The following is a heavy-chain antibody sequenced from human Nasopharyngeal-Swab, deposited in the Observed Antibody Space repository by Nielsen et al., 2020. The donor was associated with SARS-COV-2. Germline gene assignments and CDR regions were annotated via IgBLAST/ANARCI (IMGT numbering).Heavy chain of an antibody. Sequence: ASVKVSCKASGYVFTSHYMHWVRQAPAQGLKWMGMINPSDGDTTYAQKFQDRLTMARTTSTNTVYMELTSLTSEDTAVYFCARDLVGFSNWLDPWGQGTLVTVSS. CDR3: ARDLVGFSNWLDP. J-gene: IGHJ5*02. D-gene: IGHD3-3*01. CDR2: INPSDGDT. V-gene: IGHV1-46*01. CDR1: GYVFTSHY.